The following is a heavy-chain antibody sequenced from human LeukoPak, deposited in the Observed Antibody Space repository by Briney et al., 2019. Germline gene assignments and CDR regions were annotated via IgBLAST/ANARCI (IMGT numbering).Heavy chain of an antibody. Sequence: GRSLRLSCAASGFTFSSYGMHWVRQAPGKGLEWVAVISYDASNKYYADSVKGRFAISRDNSKNTLYLQMNSLRAEDTAVDYCAKDEGAGPFDYWGQGTLVTVSS. CDR1: GFTFSSYG. V-gene: IGHV3-30*18. D-gene: IGHD1-26*01. CDR3: AKDEGAGPFDY. J-gene: IGHJ4*02. CDR2: ISYDASNK.